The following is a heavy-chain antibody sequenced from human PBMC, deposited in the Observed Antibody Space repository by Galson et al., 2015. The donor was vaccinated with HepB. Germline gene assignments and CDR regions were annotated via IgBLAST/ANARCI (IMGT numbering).Heavy chain of an antibody. V-gene: IGHV3-21*01. CDR1: GFTFSSYN. D-gene: IGHD7-27*01. CDR2: ISGDSTYM. J-gene: IGHJ4*02. CDR3: ARDPPLGTPFDF. Sequence: LRLSCATSGFTFSSYNMNWVRQAPGKGLEWVSCISGDSTYMYYADSVKGRFTISRDNAKNSLDLQMTSLRADDTAVYYCARDPPLGTPFDFWGQGTLVTVSS.